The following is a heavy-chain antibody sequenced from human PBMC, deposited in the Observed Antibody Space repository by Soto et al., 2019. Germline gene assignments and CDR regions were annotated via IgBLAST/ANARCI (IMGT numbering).Heavy chain of an antibody. CDR3: ARGSRSSSWYFDY. Sequence: SETLSVTCTVSGGSISSYYWSWIRQPPGKGLEWIGYIYYSGSTNYNPSLKSRVTISVDTSKNQFSLKLSSVTAADTAVYYCARGSRSSSWYFDYWGQGTLVTVSS. V-gene: IGHV4-59*01. CDR1: GGSISSYY. CDR2: IYYSGST. D-gene: IGHD6-13*01. J-gene: IGHJ4*02.